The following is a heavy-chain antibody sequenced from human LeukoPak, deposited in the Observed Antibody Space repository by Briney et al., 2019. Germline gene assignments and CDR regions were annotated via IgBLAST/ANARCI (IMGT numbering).Heavy chain of an antibody. CDR3: AKDSFPFIPAAENWFDP. V-gene: IGHV3-23*01. CDR1: GFTFSSYA. Sequence: QPGGSLRLSCAASGFTFSSYAMSWVRQAPGKGLEWVSAISGSGGSTYYADSVKGRFTISRDNSKNTLYLHMNSLRAEDTAVYYCAKDSFPFIPAAENWFDPWGQGTLVTVSS. J-gene: IGHJ5*02. D-gene: IGHD2-2*01. CDR2: ISGSGGST.